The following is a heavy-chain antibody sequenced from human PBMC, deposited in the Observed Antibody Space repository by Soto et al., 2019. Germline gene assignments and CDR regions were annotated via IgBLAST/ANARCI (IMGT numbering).Heavy chain of an antibody. CDR1: GFSVSSSY. V-gene: IGHV3-53*01. Sequence: GGSLRLSCAACGFSVSSSYMSWVLQNPQTGLEWISIIYADSGTFYADSVKGRFTTSRDNPKNILYLQMNRLRAEDTAVYYCASSSNALGRGVYVASPDYWAQGTLVTVSS. J-gene: IGHJ4*02. CDR2: IYADSGT. CDR3: ASSSNALGRGVYVASPDY. D-gene: IGHD1-20*01.